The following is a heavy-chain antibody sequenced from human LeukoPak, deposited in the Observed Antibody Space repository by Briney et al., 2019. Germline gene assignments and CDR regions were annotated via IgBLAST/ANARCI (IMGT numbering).Heavy chain of an antibody. CDR3: ARGQKQWLAFYYYYYYMDV. V-gene: IGHV4-39*07. J-gene: IGHJ6*03. CDR2: IYYSGST. Sequence: SETLSLTCTVSGGSISSSSYYWGWIRQPPGKGLEWIGNIYYSGSTYYNPSLKSRVTISVDTSKNQFSLKLSSVTAADTAVYYCARGQKQWLAFYYYYYYMDVWGKGTTVTVSS. CDR1: GGSISSSSYY. D-gene: IGHD6-19*01.